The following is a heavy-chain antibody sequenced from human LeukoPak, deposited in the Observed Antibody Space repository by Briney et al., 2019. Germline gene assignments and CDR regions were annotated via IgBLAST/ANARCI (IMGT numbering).Heavy chain of an antibody. CDR1: GGTFSSYA. J-gene: IGHJ4*02. CDR2: IIPIFGTA. D-gene: IGHD3-22*01. Sequence: ASVKVSCKASGGTFSSYAISWVRQAPGQGLEWMGGIIPIFGTANYAQKFQGRVTITTDESTSTAYMERSSLRSEDTAVYYCARFNSGYYRYYFDYWGQGTLVTVSS. CDR3: ARFNSGYYRYYFDY. V-gene: IGHV1-69*05.